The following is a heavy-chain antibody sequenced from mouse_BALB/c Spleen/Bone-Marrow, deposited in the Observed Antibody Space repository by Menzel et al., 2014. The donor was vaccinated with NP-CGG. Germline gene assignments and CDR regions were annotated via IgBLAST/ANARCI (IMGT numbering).Heavy chain of an antibody. D-gene: IGHD1-1*01. Sequence: QVQLQQSGPELVRPGVSAKISCKGSGYTFTDYAMHWVKQSHAKSLEWIGVISTYSGNTNYNQKFKGKATMTVDKSSSTAYMELAGLTSEDSAIYYCARGYYGSSYLFDYWGQGTTLTVSS. CDR1: GYTFTDYA. CDR2: ISTYSGNT. V-gene: IGHV1-67*01. CDR3: ARGYYGSSYLFDY. J-gene: IGHJ2*01.